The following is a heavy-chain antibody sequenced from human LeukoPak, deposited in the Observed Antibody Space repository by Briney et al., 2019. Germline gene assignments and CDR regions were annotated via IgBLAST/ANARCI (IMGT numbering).Heavy chain of an antibody. J-gene: IGHJ5*02. CDR2: INHSGST. CDR1: GGSFSGYY. CDR3: ARGVVAIFNAAAGVLSWFDP. V-gene: IGHV4-34*01. D-gene: IGHD2-21*01. Sequence: SQTLSLTCAVYGGSFSGYYWSWIRQPPGKGLEWIGEINHSGSTNYNPSLKSRVTISVDTSKNQFSLKLSSVTAADTAVYYCARGVVAIFNAAAGVLSWFDPWGQGTLVTVSS.